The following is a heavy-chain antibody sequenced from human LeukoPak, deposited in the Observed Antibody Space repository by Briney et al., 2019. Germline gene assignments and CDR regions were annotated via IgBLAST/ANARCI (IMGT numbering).Heavy chain of an antibody. V-gene: IGHV4-39*01. CDR2: IYYSGST. CDR1: GGSISSSSYY. D-gene: IGHD6-19*01. Sequence: PSETLSLTCTVSGGSISSSSYYWGWIRQPPGKGLEWIGSIYYSGSTYYNPSLKSRVTISVDTSKNQFSLKLSSVTAADTAVYYCAGTHGYSSGWWGVYWGQGTLVTVSS. J-gene: IGHJ4*02. CDR3: AGTHGYSSGWWGVY.